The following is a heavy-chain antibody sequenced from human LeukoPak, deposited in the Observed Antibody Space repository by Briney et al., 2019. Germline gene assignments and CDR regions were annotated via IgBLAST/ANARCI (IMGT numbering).Heavy chain of an antibody. CDR1: GGTFSSYT. V-gene: IGHV1-2*02. CDR3: AREWSDVEMATIKAFDI. CDR2: INPNSGGT. D-gene: IGHD5-24*01. J-gene: IGHJ3*02. Sequence: ASVKVSCKASGGTFSSYTISWVRQAPGQGLEWMGWINPNSGGTNYAQKFQGRVTMTRDTSISTAYMELSRLRSDDTAVYYCAREWSDVEMATIKAFDIWGQGTMVTVSS.